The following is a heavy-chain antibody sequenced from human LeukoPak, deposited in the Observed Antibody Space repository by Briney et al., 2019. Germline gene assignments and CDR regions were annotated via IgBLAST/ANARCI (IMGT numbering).Heavy chain of an antibody. CDR2: INHSGST. V-gene: IGHV4-34*01. D-gene: IGHD3-3*01. J-gene: IGHJ6*04. CDR3: ARVLPFLEWLPPPDV. CDR1: GGSFSGYY. Sequence: PSETLSLTCAVYGGSFSGYYWSWIRQPPGTGLEWIGEINHSGSTNYNPSLKSRVTISVDTSKNQFSLKLSSVTAADTAVYYCARVLPFLEWLPPPDVWGKGTTVTVSS.